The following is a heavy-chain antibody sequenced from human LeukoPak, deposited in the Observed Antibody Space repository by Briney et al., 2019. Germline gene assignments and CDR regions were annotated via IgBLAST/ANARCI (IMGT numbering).Heavy chain of an antibody. CDR1: GGSISSGGYY. CDR3: ARHDTSAAFDI. V-gene: IGHV4-30-2*03. Sequence: SETLPLTCTVSGGSISSGGYYWSWIRQPPGKGLEWIGYIYHSGSTYYNPSLKSRVTISVDTSKNQFSLKLGSVTAADTAVCYCARHDTSAAFDIWGQGTMVTVSS. CDR2: IYHSGST. J-gene: IGHJ3*02.